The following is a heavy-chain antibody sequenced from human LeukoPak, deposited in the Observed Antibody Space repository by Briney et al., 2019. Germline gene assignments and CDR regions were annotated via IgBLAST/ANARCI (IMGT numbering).Heavy chain of an antibody. J-gene: IGHJ1*01. CDR3: AKAGARFLEWLSHFKYFQH. D-gene: IGHD3-3*01. Sequence: PGGSLRLSCAASGFTFSSYAMSWVRQAPGKGLEWVSAISGSGGSTYYADSVKGRFTISRDNSKNTLYLQMNSLRAEDTAVYYCAKAGARFLEWLSHFKYFQHWGQGTLVTVSS. CDR2: ISGSGGST. CDR1: GFTFSSYA. V-gene: IGHV3-23*01.